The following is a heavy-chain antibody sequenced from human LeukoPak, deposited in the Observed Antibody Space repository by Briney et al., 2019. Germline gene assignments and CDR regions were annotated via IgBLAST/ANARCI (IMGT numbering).Heavy chain of an antibody. D-gene: IGHD1-7*01. J-gene: IGHJ4*02. CDR3: ARDRDRTMGGTSFDY. CDR2: TIPIFGRT. Sequence: GASVKVSCKASGVSQTSYSISWVRQAPGQGLEWVGGTIPIFGRTNYAQKFQGRVTLSTDESTGTAYMELSSLRSDDTAIYFCARDRDRTMGGTSFDYWGQGTVVTVSS. V-gene: IGHV1-69*05. CDR1: GVSQTSYS.